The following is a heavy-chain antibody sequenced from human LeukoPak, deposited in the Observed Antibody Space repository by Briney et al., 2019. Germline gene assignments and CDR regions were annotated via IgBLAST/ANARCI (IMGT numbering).Heavy chain of an antibody. Sequence: NASETLSLTCTVSGGPISGASFYWSWIRQPPGKGLEWIAYIYYSGTTKYNPSLKSRVTISVDTSKNQFSLNVNSVTAADTAVYYCARGDPQYSSEWHIKGLDPWGQGSLVIVSS. V-gene: IGHV4-61*01. CDR1: GGPISGASFY. CDR3: ARGDPQYSSEWHIKGLDP. J-gene: IGHJ5*02. D-gene: IGHD3-22*01. CDR2: IYYSGTT.